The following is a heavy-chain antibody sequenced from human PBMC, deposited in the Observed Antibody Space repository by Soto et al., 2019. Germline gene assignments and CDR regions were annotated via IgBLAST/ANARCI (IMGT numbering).Heavy chain of an antibody. CDR1: GGSISSYY. CDR2: IYYSGST. D-gene: IGHD5-18*01. J-gene: IGHJ4*02. Sequence: SETLSLTCTVSGGSISSYYWSWIRQPPGKGLEWIGYIYYSGSTNYNPSLKSRVTISVDTSKNQFSLKLSSVTAADTAVYYCARFGWAHGYGYYFDYWGQGTLDTVSS. V-gene: IGHV4-59*08. CDR3: ARFGWAHGYGYYFDY.